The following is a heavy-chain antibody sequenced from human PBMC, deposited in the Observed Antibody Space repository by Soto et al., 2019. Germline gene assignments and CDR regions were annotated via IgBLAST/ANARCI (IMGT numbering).Heavy chain of an antibody. CDR1: GCSISFSY. CDR3: ARSVAVPGAHIDY. CDR2: VYYTGST. Sequence: PSEALSLTCSVSGCSISFSYWSWIRQSPGKGLEWLGYVYYTGSTNYSPSLRSRVSISVDTSKNEFSLRLSSVTAADTAVYFCARSVAVPGAHIDYWGQGTQVTVSS. J-gene: IGHJ4*02. D-gene: IGHD6-19*01. V-gene: IGHV4-59*01.